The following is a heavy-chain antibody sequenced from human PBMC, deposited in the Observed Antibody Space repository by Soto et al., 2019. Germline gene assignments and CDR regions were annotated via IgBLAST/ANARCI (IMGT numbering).Heavy chain of an antibody. CDR2: ISYDGSNK. V-gene: IGHV3-30*18. J-gene: IGHJ6*02. CDR3: AKVHYDFWSGYYGYYYYGMDV. D-gene: IGHD3-3*01. Sequence: EGSLRLSCAASGFTFSSYGMHWVRQAPGKGLEWVAVISYDGSNKYYADSVKGRFTISRDNSKNTLYLQMNSLRAEDTAVYYCAKVHYDFWSGYYGYYYYGMDVWGQGTTVTVSS. CDR1: GFTFSSYG.